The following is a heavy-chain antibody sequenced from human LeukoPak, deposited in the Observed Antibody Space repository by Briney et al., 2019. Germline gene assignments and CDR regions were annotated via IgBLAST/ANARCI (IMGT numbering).Heavy chain of an antibody. CDR3: ARVSIGGSYYLGNDAFDI. Sequence: GGSLRLSCAASGFTFSDHYMTWIRQAPGKGLEWVSHISSVGTSRYYADSVKGRFTISRDNAKNSLYLQMNSLRAEDTAVYYCARVSIGGSYYLGNDAFDIWGQGTMVTVSS. D-gene: IGHD1-26*01. CDR1: GFTFSDHY. CDR2: ISSVGTSR. V-gene: IGHV3-11*04. J-gene: IGHJ3*02.